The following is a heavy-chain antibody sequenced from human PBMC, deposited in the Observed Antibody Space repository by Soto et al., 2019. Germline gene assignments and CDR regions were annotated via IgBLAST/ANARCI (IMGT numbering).Heavy chain of an antibody. CDR1: GGSFSGYY. Sequence: SETLSLTCAVYGGSFSGYYWNWLRQPPGEGLEWIGKIDHSGSTNYNPSLKSRVTMSVDTSKNQFSLKLSSVTAADTAVYYCARVFSDSSSFFDPWGQGTLVTVSS. CDR3: ARVFSDSSSFFDP. V-gene: IGHV4-34*01. D-gene: IGHD6-13*01. J-gene: IGHJ5*02. CDR2: IDHSGST.